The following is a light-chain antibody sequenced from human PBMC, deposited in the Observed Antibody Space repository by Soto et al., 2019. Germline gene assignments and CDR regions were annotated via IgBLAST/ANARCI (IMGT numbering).Light chain of an antibody. CDR2: GNS. J-gene: IGLJ2*01. V-gene: IGLV1-40*01. Sequence: QPVLTQPPSVSGAPGQRVTISCTGSRSNIGAGYDVHWYQQLLGTAPKLLIYGNSNRPSGVPDRFSGSKSGTSASLAITGLQAEDEADYYCQSYDSSLSGYVVFGGGTKLTVL. CDR1: RSNIGAGYD. CDR3: QSYDSSLSGYVV.